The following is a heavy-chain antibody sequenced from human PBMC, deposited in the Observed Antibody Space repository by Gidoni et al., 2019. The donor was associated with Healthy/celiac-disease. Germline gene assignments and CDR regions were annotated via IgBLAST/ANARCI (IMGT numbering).Heavy chain of an antibody. V-gene: IGHV3-66*01. CDR3: ARNHYDILTGYYNDGYYYYMDV. CDR1: GFTVSSNY. CDR2: IYSGGST. J-gene: IGHJ6*03. Sequence: EVQLVESGGGLVQPGGSLRLSCAASGFTVSSNYMSWVRQAPGKGLEWVSVIYSGGSTYYADSVKGRFTISRDNSKNTLYLQMNSLRAEDTAVYYCARNHYDILTGYYNDGYYYYMDVWGKGTTVTVSS. D-gene: IGHD3-9*01.